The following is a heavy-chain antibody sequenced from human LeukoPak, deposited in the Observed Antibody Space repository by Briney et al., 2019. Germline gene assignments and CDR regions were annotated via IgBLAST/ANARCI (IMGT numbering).Heavy chain of an antibody. Sequence: ASVKVSCKASGYTSTGYYMHWVRQAPGQGLEWMGWINPNSGGTNYAQKFQGRVTMTRDTSISTAYMELSRLRSDDTAVYYCARDAESYSGYDSNWFDPWGQGTLVTVSS. CDR3: ARDAESYSGYDSNWFDP. V-gene: IGHV1-2*02. D-gene: IGHD5-12*01. CDR2: INPNSGGT. CDR1: GYTSTGYY. J-gene: IGHJ5*02.